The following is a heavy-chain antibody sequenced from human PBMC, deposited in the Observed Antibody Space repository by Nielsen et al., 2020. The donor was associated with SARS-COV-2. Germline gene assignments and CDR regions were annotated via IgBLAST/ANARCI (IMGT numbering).Heavy chain of an antibody. Sequence: SLKISCAASGFTFSSYGMHWVRQAPGKGLEWVSGISWNSGSIGYADSVKGRFTISRDNAKNSLYLQMNSLRAEDTALYYCATLGGIAVADYYYGMDVWGQGTTVTVSS. D-gene: IGHD6-19*01. J-gene: IGHJ6*02. CDR1: GFTFSSYG. CDR3: ATLGGIAVADYYYGMDV. V-gene: IGHV3-9*01. CDR2: ISWNSGSI.